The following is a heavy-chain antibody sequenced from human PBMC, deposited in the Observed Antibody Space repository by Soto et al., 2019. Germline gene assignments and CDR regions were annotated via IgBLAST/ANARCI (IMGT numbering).Heavy chain of an antibody. V-gene: IGHV3-23*01. D-gene: IGHD6-19*01. J-gene: IGHJ4*02. Sequence: EVQLLESGGVLVQPRGSLSLSCAASGFTFSSYAMSWVRQAPGKGLEWVSAISGSGGRTYYADSVKGRFPISRDISKNRLDLQMNSLRAEDTAVYFCANLITAVALDWGQGTLVTVSS. CDR1: GFTFSSYA. CDR2: ISGSGGRT. CDR3: ANLITAVALD.